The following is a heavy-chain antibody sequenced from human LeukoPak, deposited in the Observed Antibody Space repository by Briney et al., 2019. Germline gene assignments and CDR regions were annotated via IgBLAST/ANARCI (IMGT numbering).Heavy chain of an antibody. CDR3: ARTLWEWSDAFDI. J-gene: IGHJ3*02. D-gene: IGHD3-3*01. Sequence: PGGSLRLSCAASGFTFSSYSMNWVRQAPGKGLEWVSSISSSSSYIYYADSVKGRFTISRDNAKNSLYLQMNSLRAEDTAVYYCARTLWEWSDAFDIWGQGTMVTVCS. CDR2: ISSSSSYI. CDR1: GFTFSSYS. V-gene: IGHV3-21*01.